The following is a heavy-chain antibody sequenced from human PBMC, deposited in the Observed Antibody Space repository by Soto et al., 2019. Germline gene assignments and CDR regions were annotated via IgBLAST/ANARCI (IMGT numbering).Heavy chain of an antibody. D-gene: IGHD3-16*01. Sequence: QVQLVQSGAEVKKPGASVKVSCKASGYTFTSYDINWVRLATGQGLEWMGWMNPNSGNTAYAQKCXGRXTXTRNTSISTAYMELSSLRSEDTAVYYCARLKQDYAVAWGQGTLVTVSS. V-gene: IGHV1-8*01. CDR3: ARLKQDYAVA. CDR2: MNPNSGNT. CDR1: GYTFTSYD. J-gene: IGHJ5*02.